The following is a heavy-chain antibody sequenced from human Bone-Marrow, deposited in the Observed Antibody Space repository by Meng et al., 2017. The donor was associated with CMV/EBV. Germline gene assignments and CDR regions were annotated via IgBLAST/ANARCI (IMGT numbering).Heavy chain of an antibody. J-gene: IGHJ3*02. V-gene: IGHV3-21*01. CDR3: ARVGPPVAFDI. CDR2: ISSSSSYI. Sequence: GESLKISCAASGFTFSSYSMNWVRQAPGKGLEWVSSISSSSSYIYYADSVKGRFTISRDNAKNSLYLQMNSLRAEDTAVYYCARVGPPVAFDIWGQGTRVTVSS. CDR1: GFTFSSYS. D-gene: IGHD3-16*01.